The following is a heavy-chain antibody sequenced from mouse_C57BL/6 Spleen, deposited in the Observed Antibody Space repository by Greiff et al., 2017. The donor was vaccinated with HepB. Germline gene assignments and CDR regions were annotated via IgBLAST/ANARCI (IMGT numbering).Heavy chain of an antibody. CDR1: GYAFSSSW. D-gene: IGHD1-1*01. CDR3: ARFTTVRDY. V-gene: IGHV1-82*01. J-gene: IGHJ2*01. Sequence: QVQLQQSGPELVKPGASVKISCKASGYAFSSSWMNWVKQRPGKGLEWIGRIYPGDGDTNYNGKFKGKATLTADKSSSTAYMQLSSLTSEDSAVYFCARFTTVRDYWGQGTTLTVSS. CDR2: IYPGDGDT.